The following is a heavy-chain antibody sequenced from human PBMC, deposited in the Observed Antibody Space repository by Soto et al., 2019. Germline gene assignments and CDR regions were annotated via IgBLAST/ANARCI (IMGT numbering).Heavy chain of an antibody. CDR3: RREWGGSGSSYFDY. Sequence: GGSLRLSCAASGLAFSPYTMNWVRQAPGKGLEWVSSISDGGKYKNYADSVKGRFTISRDNTKNSLYLQMDSLRAEDKGVYYCRREWGGSGSSYFDYGGRGTLVTVSS. V-gene: IGHV3-21*01. CDR1: GLAFSPYT. D-gene: IGHD6-25*01. J-gene: IGHJ4*02. CDR2: ISDGGKYK.